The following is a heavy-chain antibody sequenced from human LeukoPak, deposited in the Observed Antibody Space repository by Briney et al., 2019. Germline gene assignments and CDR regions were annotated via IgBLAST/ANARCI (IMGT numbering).Heavy chain of an antibody. CDR1: GFTFSTYP. CDR2: IIGSGGNT. V-gene: IGHV3-23*01. D-gene: IGHD3-16*02. Sequence: PGGALRLTCTASGFTFSTYPMYWVRQAPGKGLEWISAIIGSGGNTYYADSVKGRFTMSRDNSKNTLYLQMNSLRAEDTAVYFCAKTVSGSHSYQGGDYWGQGTLVTVST. J-gene: IGHJ4*02. CDR3: AKTVSGSHSYQGGDY.